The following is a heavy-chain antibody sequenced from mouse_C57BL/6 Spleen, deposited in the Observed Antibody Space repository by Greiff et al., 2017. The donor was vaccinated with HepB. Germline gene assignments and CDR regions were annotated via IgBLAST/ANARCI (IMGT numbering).Heavy chain of an antibody. CDR3: AREDTTDWYFDV. D-gene: IGHD1-1*01. J-gene: IGHJ1*03. CDR2: IYPGSGST. V-gene: IGHV1-55*01. CDR1: GYTFTSYW. Sequence: QVQLQQPGAELVKPGASVKMSCKASGYTFTSYWITWVKQRPGQGLEWIGDIYPGSGSTNYNEKFKSKATLTVDTSSSTAYMQLSSLTSEDSAVYYCAREDTTDWYFDVWGTGTTVTVSS.